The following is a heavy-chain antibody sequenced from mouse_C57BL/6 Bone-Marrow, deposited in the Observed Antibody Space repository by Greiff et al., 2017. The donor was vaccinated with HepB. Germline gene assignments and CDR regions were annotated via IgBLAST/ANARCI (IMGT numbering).Heavy chain of an antibody. CDR1: GYTFTDYY. D-gene: IGHD4-1*01. CDR2: INPYNGGT. J-gene: IGHJ2*01. V-gene: IGHV1-19*01. CDR3: ARSGAGTKDY. Sequence: EVQLQQSGPVLVKPGASVKMSCKASGYTFTDYYMNWVKQSHGKSLEWIGVINPYNGGTSYNQKFKGKATLTVDKSSSTAYMELNSLTSEDSAVYYCARSGAGTKDYWGPGTTLTVSS.